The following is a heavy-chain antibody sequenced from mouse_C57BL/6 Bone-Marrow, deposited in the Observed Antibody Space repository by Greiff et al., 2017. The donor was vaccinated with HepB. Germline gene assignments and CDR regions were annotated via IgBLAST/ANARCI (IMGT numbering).Heavy chain of an antibody. CDR1: GYAFSSSW. V-gene: IGHV1-82*01. Sequence: VQLQQSGPELVKPGASVKISCKASGYAFSSSWMNWVKQRPGKGLEWIGRIYPGDGDTNYNGKFKGKATLTADKSSSTAYMQLSSLTSEDSAVYFCAIYDADWYFDVWGTGTTVTVSS. CDR2: IYPGDGDT. CDR3: AIYDADWYFDV. J-gene: IGHJ1*03. D-gene: IGHD2-12*01.